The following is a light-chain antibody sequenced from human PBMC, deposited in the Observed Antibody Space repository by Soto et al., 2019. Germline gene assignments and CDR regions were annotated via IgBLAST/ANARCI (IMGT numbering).Light chain of an antibody. CDR1: QDIHIW. Sequence: DIQMTQSPSTLSASVGDRVTITCRASQDIHIWLAWYQQKPGKAPRVLIHDASDLESGVPSRFSGSRSGTEFTLSISSLQPDDSASYYCQQYNSYPYTFGQGTKLEIK. CDR2: DAS. J-gene: IGKJ2*01. V-gene: IGKV1-5*01. CDR3: QQYNSYPYT.